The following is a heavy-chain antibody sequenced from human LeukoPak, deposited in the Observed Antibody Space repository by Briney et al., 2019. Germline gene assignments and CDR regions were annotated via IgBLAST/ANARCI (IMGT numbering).Heavy chain of an antibody. CDR2: INHSGST. J-gene: IGHJ6*03. Sequence: SETLSLTCTVSGYSIISPFYWGWIRQSPGKGLEWIGEINHSGSTNYNPSLKSRVSISVDTSKNQFSPKLTSVTAADTAVYYCARMRGGGIGYHYYVDVWGKGTTVIVSS. CDR1: GYSIISPFY. V-gene: IGHV4-38-2*02. CDR3: ARMRGGGIGYHYYVDV. D-gene: IGHD2-21*01.